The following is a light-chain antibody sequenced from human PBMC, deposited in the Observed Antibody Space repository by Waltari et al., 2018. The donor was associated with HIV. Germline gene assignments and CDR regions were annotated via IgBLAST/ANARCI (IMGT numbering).Light chain of an antibody. V-gene: IGLV1-40*01. J-gene: IGLJ1*01. Sequence: QSVLTQSPSVSGAPGQWVTISCTGTSSNIGAGYEVPWFQHLPGTAPKLLVYSDNNRPSGVPDRFSASKSGTSASLAISGLQVDDEATYYCQSYDSSLSAYVFGPGTKVTVL. CDR3: QSYDSSLSAYV. CDR2: SDN. CDR1: SSNIGAGYE.